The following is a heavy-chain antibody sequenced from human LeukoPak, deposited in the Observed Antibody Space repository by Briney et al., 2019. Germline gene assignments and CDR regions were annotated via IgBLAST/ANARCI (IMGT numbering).Heavy chain of an antibody. V-gene: IGHV3-33*03. J-gene: IGHJ5*02. Sequence: PGRSLRLSCAASGFTFSSYGMHWVRQAPGKGLEWVAVIWYDGSNKYYADSVKGRFTISRDNAKNSLYLQMNSLRAEDTAVYYCAKDTRDYCSSTSCYSYNWFDPWGQGTLVTVSS. CDR2: IWYDGSNK. CDR3: AKDTRDYCSSTSCYSYNWFDP. CDR1: GFTFSSYG. D-gene: IGHD2-2*01.